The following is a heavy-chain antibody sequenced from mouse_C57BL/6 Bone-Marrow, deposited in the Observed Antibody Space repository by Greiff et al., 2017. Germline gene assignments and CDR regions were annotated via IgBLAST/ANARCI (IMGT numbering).Heavy chain of an antibody. J-gene: IGHJ2*01. Sequence: QVQLQQSGAELMKPGASVKLSCKATGYTFTGYWIEWVKPRPGHGLEWIGGILPGNGGTNYNEKFKGKATFTADTSSNTAYMQLSSLTTEDSAMDSFATSYYYCSRDYWGQGTTLTVSS. CDR1: GYTFTGYW. CDR3: ATSYYYCSRDY. CDR2: ILPGNGGT. V-gene: IGHV1-9*01. D-gene: IGHD1-1*01.